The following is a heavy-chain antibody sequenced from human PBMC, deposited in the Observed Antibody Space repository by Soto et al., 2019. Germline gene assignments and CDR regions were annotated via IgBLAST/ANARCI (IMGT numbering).Heavy chain of an antibody. D-gene: IGHD6-13*01. Sequence: SVKVSCKASGFTFTSSAVQWVRQARGQRLEWIGWIVVGSGNTNYAQKFQERVTITRDMSTSTAYMELSSLRSEDTAVYYCAAALYQAAVEGFDPWGKGTLVTVS. CDR2: IVVGSGNT. CDR1: GFTFTSSA. CDR3: AAALYQAAVEGFDP. J-gene: IGHJ5*02. V-gene: IGHV1-58*01.